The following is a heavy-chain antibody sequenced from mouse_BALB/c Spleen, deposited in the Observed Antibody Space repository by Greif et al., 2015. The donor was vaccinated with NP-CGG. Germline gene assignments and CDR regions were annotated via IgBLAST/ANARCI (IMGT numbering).Heavy chain of an antibody. CDR3: AADFDY. CDR2: IDPENGIT. J-gene: IGHJ2*01. V-gene: IGHV14-1*02. Sequence: VHVKQSGAELVRPGALVKLSCKASGYNIKDYYMHWVKQRPEQGLGWIGWIDPENGITIYDPKFQGKASITADTSSNTAYLQLSSLTSEDTAVYYCAADFDYWGQGTTLTVSS. CDR1: GYNIKDYY.